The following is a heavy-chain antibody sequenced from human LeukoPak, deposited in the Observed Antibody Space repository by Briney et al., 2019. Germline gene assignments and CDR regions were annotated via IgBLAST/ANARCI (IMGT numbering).Heavy chain of an antibody. CDR3: ASPGPMTDFDY. V-gene: IGHV3-21*01. CDR1: GFTFSSYS. D-gene: IGHD3-10*01. CDR2: ISSSSSYI. J-gene: IGHJ4*02. Sequence: GGSLRLSCAASGFTFSSYSMNWVRQAPGKGLEWVSSISSSSSYIYYADSVKGRFTFSRDNAKNSLYLQMNSLRAEDTAVYYCASPGPMTDFDYWGQGTLVTVSS.